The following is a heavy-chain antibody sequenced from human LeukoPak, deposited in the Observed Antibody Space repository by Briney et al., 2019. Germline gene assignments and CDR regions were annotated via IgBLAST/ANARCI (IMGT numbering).Heavy chain of an antibody. D-gene: IGHD3-10*01. CDR1: GGSISSSSYY. CDR2: IYYSGST. Sequence: PSETLSLTCTVSGGSISSSSYYWGWIRQPPGKGLEWIGSIYYSGSTYYNPSLKSRVTISVDTSKNQFSLKLSSVTAADTAVYYCARDPLLDVGSDAFDIWGQGTMVTVSS. V-gene: IGHV4-39*07. CDR3: ARDPLLDVGSDAFDI. J-gene: IGHJ3*02.